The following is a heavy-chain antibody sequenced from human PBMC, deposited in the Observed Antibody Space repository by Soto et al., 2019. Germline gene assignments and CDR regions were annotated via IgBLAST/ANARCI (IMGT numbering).Heavy chain of an antibody. V-gene: IGHV3-13*01. Sequence: EVQLVESGGGLVQPWGSLRLSCAASGFTFSTDDMHWVRQATGKGLEWVAAISTTGGTHYPDSVKGRFTISRDNAKNSLYLQMNSLRAGDPAVYYCARERTRSSCYDYWGQGTLVTVSP. CDR3: ARERTRSSCYDY. CDR2: ISTTGGT. D-gene: IGHD2-15*01. J-gene: IGHJ4*02. CDR1: GFTFSTDD.